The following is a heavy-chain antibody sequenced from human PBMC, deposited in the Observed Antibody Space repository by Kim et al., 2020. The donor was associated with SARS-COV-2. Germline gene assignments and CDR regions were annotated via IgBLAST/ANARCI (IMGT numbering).Heavy chain of an antibody. V-gene: IGHV4-59*01. Sequence: YAPAVKSRVTISVDTAKNQFSLKLNSGTAADPAVYYGARAHSSSCQAVDCWGQGTLVTVSS. CDR3: ARAHSSSCQAVDC. D-gene: IGHD6-13*01. J-gene: IGHJ4*02.